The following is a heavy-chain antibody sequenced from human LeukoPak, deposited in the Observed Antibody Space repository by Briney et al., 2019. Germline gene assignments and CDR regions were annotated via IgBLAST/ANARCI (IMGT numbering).Heavy chain of an antibody. CDR2: IIPIFGTA. Sequence: ASVKVSCKASGYTFTSYDINWVRQATGQGLEWMGGIIPIFGTANYAQKFQGRVTITADESTSTAYMELSSLRSEDTAVYYCAKRGHYYDSSGYFDEWGQGTLVTVSS. CDR3: AKRGHYYDSSGYFDE. CDR1: GYTFTSYD. J-gene: IGHJ4*02. V-gene: IGHV1-69*13. D-gene: IGHD3-22*01.